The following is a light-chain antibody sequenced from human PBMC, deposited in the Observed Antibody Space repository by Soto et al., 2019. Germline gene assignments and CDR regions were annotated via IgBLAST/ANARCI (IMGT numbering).Light chain of an antibody. CDR3: QQYGSSPET. J-gene: IGKJ1*01. CDR1: QSVTNNY. CDR2: GAS. V-gene: IGKV3-20*01. Sequence: EIVLTQSPGALSLSPGERATLSCSASQSVTNNYLAWFQQKPGQAPRLLIYGASTRATGIPDRFSGSGSGTDFTLTISRLEPEDFAVYYCQQYGSSPETFGQGTKVDIK.